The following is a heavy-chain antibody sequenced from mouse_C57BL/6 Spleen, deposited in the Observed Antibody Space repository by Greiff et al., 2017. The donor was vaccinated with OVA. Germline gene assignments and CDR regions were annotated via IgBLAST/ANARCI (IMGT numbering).Heavy chain of an antibody. CDR1: GYSFTGYY. CDR3: ASNFPWFAY. Sequence: EVKLMESGPELVKPGASVKISCKASGYSFTGYYMNWVKQSPEKSLEWIGEINPSTGGTTYNQKFKAKATLTVDTSSSTAYMHLKSLTAEDSAVYYCASNFPWFAYWGQGTLVTVSA. V-gene: IGHV1-42*01. D-gene: IGHD1-3*01. CDR2: INPSTGGT. J-gene: IGHJ3*01.